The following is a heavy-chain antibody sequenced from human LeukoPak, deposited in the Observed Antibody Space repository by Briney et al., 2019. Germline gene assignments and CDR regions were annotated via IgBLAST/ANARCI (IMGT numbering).Heavy chain of an antibody. CDR1: GGSLSNYY. CDR3: ARGVYCSGGSCYSERGPHYYGMDV. CDR2: IYYSGST. J-gene: IGHJ6*02. Sequence: SETLSLTCSVSGGSLSNYYWSWIRQPPGKGLEWIGYIYYSGSTNYNPSLKSRVTISVDTSKNQFSLKLSSVTAADTAVYYCARGVYCSGGSCYSERGPHYYGMDVWGQGTTVTVSS. D-gene: IGHD2-15*01. V-gene: IGHV4-59*01.